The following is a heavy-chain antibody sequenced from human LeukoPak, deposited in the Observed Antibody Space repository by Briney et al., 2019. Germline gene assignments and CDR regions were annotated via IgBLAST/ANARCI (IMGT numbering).Heavy chain of an antibody. V-gene: IGHV3-21*01. D-gene: IGHD6-19*01. CDR2: ISSNSNYI. J-gene: IGHJ5*02. Sequence: GGSLRLSCAASGFIFSTYGMNWVRQAPGKGLEWVSSISSNSNYIYYADSVKGRFTISRDNAKNSLFLQMNSLRAEDTAMYYCATKYSGGWYITWGQGTLVTVSS. CDR1: GFIFSTYG. CDR3: ATKYSGGWYIT.